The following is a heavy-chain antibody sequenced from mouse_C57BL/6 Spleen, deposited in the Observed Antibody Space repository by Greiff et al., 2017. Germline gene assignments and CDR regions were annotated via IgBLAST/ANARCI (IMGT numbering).Heavy chain of an antibody. CDR2: IHPNSGST. CDR1: GYTFTSYW. D-gene: IGHD3-2*02. J-gene: IGHJ2*01. CDR3: AIDSSGYSDY. Sequence: QVQLKQPGAELVKPGASVKLSCKASGYTFTSYWMHWVKQRPGQGLEWIGMIHPNSGSTNYNEKFKSKATLTVDKSSSTAYMQLSSLTSEDSAVYYCAIDSSGYSDYWGQGTTLTVSS. V-gene: IGHV1-64*01.